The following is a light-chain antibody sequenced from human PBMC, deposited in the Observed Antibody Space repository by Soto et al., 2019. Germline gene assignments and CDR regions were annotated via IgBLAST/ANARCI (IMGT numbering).Light chain of an antibody. V-gene: IGLV2-11*01. CDR2: DVS. CDR1: SIDVGGYNF. J-gene: IGLJ1*01. Sequence: QSALTQPRSVSGSPGQSVTISCTGTSIDVGGYNFVSWYQQHPGIAPKLMIYDVSRRPSGVPDRFSGSKSGNTASLTISGLQAEDEADYYCCSYAGTYSYVFGIGTKVTVL. CDR3: CSYAGTYSYV.